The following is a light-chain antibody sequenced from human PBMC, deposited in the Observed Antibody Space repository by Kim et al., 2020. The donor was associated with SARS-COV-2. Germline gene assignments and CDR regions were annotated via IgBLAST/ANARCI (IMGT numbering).Light chain of an antibody. V-gene: IGLV4-60*03. J-gene: IGLJ3*02. CDR2: LEGSGSH. CDR1: SGHSSYI. CDR3: ESWDSNTRV. Sequence: SSVKLTGTLSSGHSSYIKAWHKQQTGKARRYMMKLEGSGSHNKGSGVPDRFSGSSSGAGRYLTTSNRQTEDEAYYYGESWDSNTRVFGGGTKLTVL.